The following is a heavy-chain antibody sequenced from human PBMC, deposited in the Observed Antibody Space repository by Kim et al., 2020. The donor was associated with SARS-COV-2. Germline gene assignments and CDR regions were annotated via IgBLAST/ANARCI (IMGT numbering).Heavy chain of an antibody. CDR3: AREGYGLDYYFDY. CDR2: INAGNGNT. J-gene: IGHJ4*02. D-gene: IGHD3-16*01. Sequence: ASVKVSCKASGYSFTSYAMHWVRQAPGQRLEWMGWINAGNGNTKYSQKFQGRVTITRDTSASTAYMELSSLRSEDTAVYYCAREGYGLDYYFDYWGQGTLVTVSS. V-gene: IGHV1-3*01. CDR1: GYSFTSYA.